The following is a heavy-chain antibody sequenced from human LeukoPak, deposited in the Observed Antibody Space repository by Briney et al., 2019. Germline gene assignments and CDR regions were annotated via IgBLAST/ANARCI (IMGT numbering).Heavy chain of an antibody. CDR3: ARGHSSGYYYSFDY. D-gene: IGHD3-22*01. CDR2: IFYSGST. CDR1: GGSISSGGYY. Sequence: SQTLSLTCTVSGGSISSGGYYWTWIRQHPGKGLEWIGYIFYSGSTYQNPSPKSRVTISVDTSKNQFSLELSSVTAADTAVYYCARGHSSGYYYSFDYWGQGTLVTVSS. J-gene: IGHJ4*02. V-gene: IGHV4-31*03.